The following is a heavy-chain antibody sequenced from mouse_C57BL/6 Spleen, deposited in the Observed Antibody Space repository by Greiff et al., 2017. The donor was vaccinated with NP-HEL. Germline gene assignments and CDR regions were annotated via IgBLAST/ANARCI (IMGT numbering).Heavy chain of an antibody. D-gene: IGHD3-1*01. CDR3: ERRGYVDYAMDY. CDR1: GFTFSDYY. J-gene: IGHJ4*01. Sequence: EVKLMESGGGLVQPGGSLKLSCAASGFTFSDYYMYWVRQTPEKRLEWVAYISNGGGSTYYPDTVKGRFTISRDNAKNTLYLQMSRLKSEDTAMYYCERRGYVDYAMDYWGQGTSVTVSS. CDR2: ISNGGGST. V-gene: IGHV5-12*01.